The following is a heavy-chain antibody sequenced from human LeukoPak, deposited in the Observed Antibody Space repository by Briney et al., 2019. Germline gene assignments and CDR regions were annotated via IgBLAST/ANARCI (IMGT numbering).Heavy chain of an antibody. D-gene: IGHD3-10*01. Sequence: GESLKISCKGSGYSFTSYWIGWVRQMPGKGLEWMGIIYPGDSDTRYSPSFQGQVTISADKSISTAYLEWSSLKASDTAMYYCARHYYYGSGSYSRIDYWGQGTLVTVSS. CDR2: IYPGDSDT. CDR1: GYSFTSYW. V-gene: IGHV5-51*01. J-gene: IGHJ4*02. CDR3: ARHYYYGSGSYSRIDY.